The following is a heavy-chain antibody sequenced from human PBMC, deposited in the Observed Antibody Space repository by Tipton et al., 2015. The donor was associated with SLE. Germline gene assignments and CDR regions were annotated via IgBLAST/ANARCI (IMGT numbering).Heavy chain of an antibody. D-gene: IGHD3-3*01. CDR1: GGSINRSTYY. CDR3: ARGRTIFGVVPAGDSFDI. J-gene: IGHJ3*02. Sequence: TLSLTCTVSGGSINRSTYYWGWIRQPPGKGLEWIGYVFYSGSTNYNPSLKSRVTISVDTSKNQFSLKLNSVTAADTAVYYCARGRTIFGVVPAGDSFDIWGQGTMVTVSS. CDR2: VFYSGST. V-gene: IGHV4-39*01.